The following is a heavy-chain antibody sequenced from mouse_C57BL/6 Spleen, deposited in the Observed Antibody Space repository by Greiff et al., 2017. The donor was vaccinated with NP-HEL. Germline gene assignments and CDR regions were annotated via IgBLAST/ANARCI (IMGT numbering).Heavy chain of an antibody. Sequence: DVKLVESGGGLVKPGGSLKLSCAASGFTFSDYGMHWVRQAPEKGLEWVAYISSGSSTIYYADTVKGRFTISRDNAKNTLFLQMTSLRSEDTAMYYCARLGSNYDYWGQGTTLTVSS. CDR2: ISSGSSTI. CDR3: ARLGSNYDY. D-gene: IGHD2-5*01. CDR1: GFTFSDYG. J-gene: IGHJ2*01. V-gene: IGHV5-17*01.